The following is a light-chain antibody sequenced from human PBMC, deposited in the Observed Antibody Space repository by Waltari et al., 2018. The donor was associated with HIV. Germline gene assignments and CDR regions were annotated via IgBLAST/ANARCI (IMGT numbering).Light chain of an antibody. Sequence: DIVMTQSPATLSVSPGESATLSCRASQRVSSNLAWYQQKPGQAPRLLIYGASTRATGVPARFSGSGSGTEFTLTISSLQSEDFAVYYCQQYNNWPWTFGQGTKVEIK. CDR3: QQYNNWPWT. CDR2: GAS. CDR1: QRVSSN. V-gene: IGKV3D-15*01. J-gene: IGKJ1*01.